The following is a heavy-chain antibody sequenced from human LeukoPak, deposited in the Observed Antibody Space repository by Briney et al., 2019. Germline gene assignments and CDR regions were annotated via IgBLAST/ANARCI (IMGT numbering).Heavy chain of an antibody. CDR3: ARRYCSSTSCNPYFFDY. J-gene: IGHJ4*02. D-gene: IGHD2-2*01. Sequence: GESLKISCKGSGYTVTNYYIGWVRQTPGKGLEWMGIISPGDSDARYSPSFQGQVTISADKSISTAYLRWSSLKASDTAMYYCARRYCSSTSCNPYFFDYWGQGTLVTVSS. V-gene: IGHV5-51*01. CDR1: GYTVTNYY. CDR2: ISPGDSDA.